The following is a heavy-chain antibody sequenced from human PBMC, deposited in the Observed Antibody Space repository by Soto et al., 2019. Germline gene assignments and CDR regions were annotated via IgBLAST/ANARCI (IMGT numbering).Heavy chain of an antibody. V-gene: IGHV1-69*01. CDR2: IIPIFGTA. CDR1: GGTFSSYA. J-gene: IGHJ4*02. CDR3: ARVESLSEGGGSSNADY. Sequence: QVQLVQSGAEVKKPGSSVKVSCKASGGTFSSYAISWVRQAPGQGLEWMGGIIPIFGTANYAQKFQGRVTITGDESTSTADMERISLRSDDTAVYYCARVESLSEGGGSSNADYGGQGTLDTVSS. D-gene: IGHD2-15*01.